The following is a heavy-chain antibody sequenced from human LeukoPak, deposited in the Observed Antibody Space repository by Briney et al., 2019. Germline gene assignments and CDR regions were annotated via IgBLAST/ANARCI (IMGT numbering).Heavy chain of an antibody. V-gene: IGHV4-30-4*07. J-gene: IGHJ5*02. D-gene: IGHD6-13*01. CDR1: GDSISSGGYS. Sequence: SETLSLTCAVSGDSISSGGYSWSWIRQTPGKGLEWIAYIHDSGSTYNNPSLKSRLSISIDTSKNQFSLKLNSVTAADTAVYYCARVVAAAGNNWFDPWGQGTLVTVSS. CDR3: ARVVAAAGNNWFDP. CDR2: IHDSGST.